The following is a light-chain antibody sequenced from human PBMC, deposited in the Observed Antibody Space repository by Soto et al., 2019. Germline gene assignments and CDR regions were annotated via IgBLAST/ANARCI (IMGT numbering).Light chain of an antibody. CDR3: QQYNSYST. V-gene: IGKV1-5*03. CDR1: QSISSW. Sequence: DIQMTQSPSTLSASVGDRVTITCRASQSISSWLAWYQQKPGAAPKLLIYKASSLQSGVPSRFSGSGSETEFTLTISSLQSDDFATYYCQQYNSYSTFGQGTKVEFK. CDR2: KAS. J-gene: IGKJ1*01.